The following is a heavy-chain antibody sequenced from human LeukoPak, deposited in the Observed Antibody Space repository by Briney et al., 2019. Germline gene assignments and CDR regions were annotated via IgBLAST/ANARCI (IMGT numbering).Heavy chain of an antibody. V-gene: IGHV4-30-2*01. CDR2: IYHSGST. CDR1: GGSISSGGYY. J-gene: IGHJ4*02. D-gene: IGHD4-17*01. Sequence: SQTLSLTCTVSGGSISSGGYYWSWIRQPPGKGLEWIGYIYHSGSTYYNPSLKSRVTISVDTSKNQFSLKLSSVTAADTAVYYCARTTVDYGDYEGETLDYWGQGTLVTVSS. CDR3: ARTTVDYGDYEGETLDY.